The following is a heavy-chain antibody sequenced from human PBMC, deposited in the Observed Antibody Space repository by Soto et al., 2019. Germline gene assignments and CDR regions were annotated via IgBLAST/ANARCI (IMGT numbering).Heavy chain of an antibody. J-gene: IGHJ4*02. CDR2: ITDTGGDT. CDR1: GTTFGSRA. V-gene: IGHV3-23*01. D-gene: IGHD3-10*01. CDR3: ARGSEESYPGSRIFDL. Sequence: GGSLRLSCVASGTTFGSRAMSWVRQAPGEGLEWVSSITDTGGDTKYADSVRGRFTISRDNSKHTLYLLMSRLRAEDSALYFCARGSEESYPGSRIFDLWGRGTLVTVSS.